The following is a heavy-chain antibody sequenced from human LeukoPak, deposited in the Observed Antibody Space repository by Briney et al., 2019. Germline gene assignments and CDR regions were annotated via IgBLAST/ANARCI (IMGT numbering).Heavy chain of an antibody. CDR3: ARDKVVGATFFDY. J-gene: IGHJ4*02. CDR1: GFTFSSHW. D-gene: IGHD1-26*01. Sequence: GGSLRLSCAASGFTFSSHWMSWVRQAPGKGPEWVANIKQDGTEIYYVDSVKGRFTISRDNAKNSLYLQMNGLRDEDTAVYYCARDKVVGATFFDYWGQGTLVTVSS. CDR2: IKQDGTEI. V-gene: IGHV3-7*01.